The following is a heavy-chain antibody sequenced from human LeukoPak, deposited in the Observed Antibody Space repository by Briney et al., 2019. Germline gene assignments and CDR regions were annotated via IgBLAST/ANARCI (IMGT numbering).Heavy chain of an antibody. D-gene: IGHD4-11*01. J-gene: IGHJ6*03. V-gene: IGHV4-4*07. Sequence: SETLSLTCTVSGGSISSYYWSWIRQPAGKGLEWIGRSYTSGSTNYNPSLKSRVTISVDKSKNQFSLKLSSVTAADTAVYYCARLTTVTTKGDYYYYMDVWGKGTTVTVSS. CDR1: GGSISSYY. CDR3: ARLTTVTTKGDYYYYMDV. CDR2: SYTSGST.